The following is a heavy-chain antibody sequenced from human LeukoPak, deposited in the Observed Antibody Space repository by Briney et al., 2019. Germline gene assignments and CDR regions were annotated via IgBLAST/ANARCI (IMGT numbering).Heavy chain of an antibody. J-gene: IGHJ4*02. D-gene: IGHD3-22*01. CDR3: ARDGNYYDSSGPADY. CDR2: INSDEIST. Sequence: GGSLRLSCAPSRFTLRRYWMHGVRQAPGRGLLWVSRINSDEISTSYADSVKGRFTISRDNAKNTLYLQMNSLRAEDTAVYYCARDGNYYDSSGPADYWGQGTLVTVSS. V-gene: IGHV3-74*01. CDR1: RFTLRRYW.